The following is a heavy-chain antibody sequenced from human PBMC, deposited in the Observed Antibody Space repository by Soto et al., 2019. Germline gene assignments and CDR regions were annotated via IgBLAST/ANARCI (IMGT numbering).Heavy chain of an antibody. J-gene: IGHJ6*02. D-gene: IGHD5-18*01. CDR3: AKDEGYSYGMDV. CDR1: GFTFSSYS. Sequence: GGALNLSCATSGFTFSSYSMHCVRQAPGKGLEWVALISYDGSNKDYADSVKGRFTISRDNSKNTLFLQLNSRGVEDTAVYYCAKDEGYSYGMDVWGQGTTVTVSS. CDR2: ISYDGSNK. V-gene: IGHV3-30*18.